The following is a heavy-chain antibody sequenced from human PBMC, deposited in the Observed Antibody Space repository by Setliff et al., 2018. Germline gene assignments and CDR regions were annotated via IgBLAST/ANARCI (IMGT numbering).Heavy chain of an antibody. V-gene: IGHV1-46*01. CDR2: INPSGGRT. D-gene: IGHD1-26*01. CDR3: ARGFDVGAPRTDSFDI. Sequence: ASVKVSCKASGYTFTNYHMHWVRQAPGQGLEWMGIINPSGGRTSYAQKFQGRVTMTRDTSTSTVYMELSSLRSEDTALYYCARGFDVGAPRTDSFDIWGQGTAVTVSS. CDR1: GYTFTNYH. J-gene: IGHJ3*02.